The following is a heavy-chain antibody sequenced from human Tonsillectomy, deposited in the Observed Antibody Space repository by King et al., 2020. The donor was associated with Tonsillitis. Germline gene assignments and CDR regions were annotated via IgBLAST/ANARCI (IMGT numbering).Heavy chain of an antibody. V-gene: IGHV3-7*03. CDR1: GFTFSGFW. Sequence: QLVQSGGGLVQPGRSLRLSCAASGFTFSGFWMSWIRQAPGKGLEWVANIKQDGTEKHYVDSVKGRFTISRDNAKNSLYLQMNSPRAEDTAVYYCARGGYSGYDRTHYFDYWGQGTLVTVSS. J-gene: IGHJ4*02. D-gene: IGHD5-12*01. CDR2: IKQDGTEK. CDR3: ARGGYSGYDRTHYFDY.